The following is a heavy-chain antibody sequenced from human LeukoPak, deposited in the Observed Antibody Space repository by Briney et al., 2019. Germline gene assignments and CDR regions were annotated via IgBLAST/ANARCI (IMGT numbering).Heavy chain of an antibody. Sequence: ASVKVSCKASGGTFSSYGISWVRQAPGQGLEWMGWISAYNGNTNYAQKLQGRVTMTTDTSTSTAYMELRSLRSDDTAVYYCARDPYSGNYGTYYYYYMDVRGKGTTVTISS. V-gene: IGHV1-18*01. CDR3: ARDPYSGNYGTYYYYYMDV. CDR2: ISAYNGNT. D-gene: IGHD1-26*01. CDR1: GGTFSSYG. J-gene: IGHJ6*03.